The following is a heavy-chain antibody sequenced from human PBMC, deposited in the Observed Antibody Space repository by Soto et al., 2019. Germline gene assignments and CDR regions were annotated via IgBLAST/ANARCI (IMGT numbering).Heavy chain of an antibody. CDR2: IYYSGST. CDR1: GGTISSGDYY. V-gene: IGHV4-30-4*01. D-gene: IGHD6-13*01. J-gene: IGHJ4*02. CDR3: ARDLGYSSSWYVGFDY. Sequence: SETLSLTCTVSGGTISSGDYYWSWIRQPPGKGLEWIGYIYYSGSTYYNPSLKSRVTISVDTSKNQFSLKLSSVTAADTAVYYCARDLGYSSSWYVGFDYWGQGTLVTVSS.